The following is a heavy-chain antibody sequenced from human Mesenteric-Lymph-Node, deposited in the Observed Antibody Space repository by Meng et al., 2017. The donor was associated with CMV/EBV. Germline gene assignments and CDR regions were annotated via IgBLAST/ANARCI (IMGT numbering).Heavy chain of an antibody. D-gene: IGHD2-15*01. CDR1: GYTFTSYY. J-gene: IGHJ6*02. Sequence: ASVNVSCKASGYTFTSYYMHWVRQAPGQGLEWMGIINPSGGSTSYEQKFQGRVTITRNTSISTAYMELSSLRSEDTAMYYCARRTYDGSIYYYYGMDVWGQGTTVTVSS. CDR3: ARRTYDGSIYYYYGMDV. V-gene: IGHV1-46*01. CDR2: INPSGGST.